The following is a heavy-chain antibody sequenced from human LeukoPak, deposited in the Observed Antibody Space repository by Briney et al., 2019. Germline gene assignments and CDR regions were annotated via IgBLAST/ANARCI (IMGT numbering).Heavy chain of an antibody. CDR3: ASRFWSGYYTVGYYFDY. CDR2: IYHSGST. J-gene: IGHJ4*02. CDR1: GYSISSGYY. V-gene: IGHV4-38-2*01. Sequence: SETLSLTCAVSGYSISSGYYWGWIRQPPGKGLEWIGSIYHSGSTYYNPSLKSRVTISVDTSKNQFSLKLSSVTAADTAVYYCASRFWSGYYTVGYYFDYWGQGTLVTVSS. D-gene: IGHD3-3*01.